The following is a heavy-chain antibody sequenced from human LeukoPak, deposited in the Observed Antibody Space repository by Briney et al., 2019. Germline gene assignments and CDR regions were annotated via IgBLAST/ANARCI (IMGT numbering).Heavy chain of an antibody. J-gene: IGHJ4*02. D-gene: IGHD2-21*02. Sequence: PGGSLRLSCAASGFTVSNSYMSWVRQAPGKGLDWVSIIYRDGTIYYADSVKGRFTISRDNSKNTLYLQMNSLRAEDTAAYYCASYCGGDCYHDFWGQGTLVTVSS. CDR2: IYRDGTI. V-gene: IGHV3-66*01. CDR3: ASYCGGDCYHDF. CDR1: GFTVSNSY.